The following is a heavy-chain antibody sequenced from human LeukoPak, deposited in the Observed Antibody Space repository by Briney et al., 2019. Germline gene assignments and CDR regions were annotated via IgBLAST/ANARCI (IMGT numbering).Heavy chain of an antibody. D-gene: IGHD3-22*01. J-gene: IGHJ4*02. CDR3: ARASGLYPDSSGLYFDY. CDR1: GGSISSGSSY. Sequence: SQALSLTCTVSGGSISSGSSYWNWVRQPAGRGLEWIGRIDSSGTTNYNPSLKSRVTISVDTSKNQFSLKLSSVTAADTAVYYCARASGLYPDSSGLYFDYWGQGTLVTVSS. V-gene: IGHV4-61*02. CDR2: IDSSGTT.